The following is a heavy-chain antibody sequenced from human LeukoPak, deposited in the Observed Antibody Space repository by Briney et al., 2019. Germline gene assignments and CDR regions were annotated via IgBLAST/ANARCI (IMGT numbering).Heavy chain of an antibody. Sequence: PGRSLRLPCAASGFTFVDYAMHWVRQAPGKGLEWVSGISWNSDSIGYADSVRGRFTISRDNAKNSLYLQMNGLSVEDTALYYCAKDRSMVTTGSSDYWGQGTLVTVSS. CDR2: ISWNSDSI. CDR1: GFTFVDYA. J-gene: IGHJ4*02. V-gene: IGHV3-9*01. CDR3: AKDRSMVTTGSSDY. D-gene: IGHD3-10*01.